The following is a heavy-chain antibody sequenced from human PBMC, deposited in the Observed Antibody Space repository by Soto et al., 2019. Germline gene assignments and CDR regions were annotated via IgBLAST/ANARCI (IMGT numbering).Heavy chain of an antibody. J-gene: IGHJ4*02. CDR2: IDAGNGNR. CDR3: ARAGDAGAYFHYFDY. D-gene: IGHD2-21*01. Sequence: QVQLVQSGAEESKPGASVKVSCKASGYILTTYTIHWVRQAPGQRLEWMGWIDAGNGNRKYSQRFQGRVTLIRDISASTVYMELSGLRSEDTAMYYCARAGDAGAYFHYFDYWGQGTLVTVSS. V-gene: IGHV1-3*05. CDR1: GYILTTYT.